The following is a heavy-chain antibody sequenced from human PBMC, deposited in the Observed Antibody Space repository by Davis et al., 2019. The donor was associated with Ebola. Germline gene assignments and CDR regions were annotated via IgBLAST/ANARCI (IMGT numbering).Heavy chain of an antibody. CDR2: ISSSSSYI. V-gene: IGHV3-21*01. D-gene: IGHD6-13*01. J-gene: IGHJ4*02. CDR3: ARDPHEGMGFDY. Sequence: GGSLRLSCAASGFIFSDYYMNWVRQAPGKGLEWVSSISSSSSYIYYADSVKGRFTISRDNSKNTLYLQMNSLRAEDTAVYYCARDPHEGMGFDYWGQGTLVTVSS. CDR1: GFIFSDYY.